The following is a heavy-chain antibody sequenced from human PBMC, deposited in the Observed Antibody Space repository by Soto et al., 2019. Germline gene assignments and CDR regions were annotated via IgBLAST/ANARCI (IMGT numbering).Heavy chain of an antibody. V-gene: IGHV1-2*02. Sequence: QVQLVQSGAEVKKPGASVRVSCKASGYSFTAYYVHWVRQAPGQGLEWMGWINPNNGRTKNSPKFQGRVTMTRDASVTTLYMEVNWMRSDDTAVYYCARDWGQISGYVWGQGTLVTVSS. CDR1: GYSFTAYY. D-gene: IGHD5-12*01. CDR3: ARDWGQISGYV. CDR2: INPNNGRT. J-gene: IGHJ4*02.